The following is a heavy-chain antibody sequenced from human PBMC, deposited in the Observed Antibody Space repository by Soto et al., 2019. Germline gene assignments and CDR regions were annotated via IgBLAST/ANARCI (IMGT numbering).Heavy chain of an antibody. CDR3: VRPRPSGENYGMDV. V-gene: IGHV3-53*01. CDR2: LYTEGTT. D-gene: IGHD3-16*01. Sequence: EVQLVESGGGLIQPGGSLRLSCVASGLTVSHNYMAWLRQAPEMGLEWVSILYTEGTTYYADSVKGRFTISRDSSTNTLFLHMDSLSAEAPAVYYCVRPRPSGENYGMDVWGQGTTVTVSS. CDR1: GLTVSHNY. J-gene: IGHJ6*02.